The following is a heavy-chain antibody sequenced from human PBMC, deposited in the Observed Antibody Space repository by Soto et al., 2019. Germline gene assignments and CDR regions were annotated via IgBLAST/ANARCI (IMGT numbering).Heavy chain of an antibody. CDR2: ISGSGGST. CDR1: GFTFSSYA. Sequence: EVQLLESGGGLIEPGGSLRLSCAASGFTFSSYAMSWVRQAPGKGLEWVSAISGSGGSTYYADSVKGRFTISRDNSKNTLYLQMNSLRAEDMAVYYCAKGVSGGSYNWFDPWGQGTLVTVSS. V-gene: IGHV3-23*01. J-gene: IGHJ5*02. CDR3: AKGVSGGSYNWFDP. D-gene: IGHD2-15*01.